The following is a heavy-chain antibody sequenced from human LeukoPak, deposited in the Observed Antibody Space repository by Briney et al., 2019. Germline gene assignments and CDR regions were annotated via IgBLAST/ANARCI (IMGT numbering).Heavy chain of an antibody. CDR3: AKPHYYYDSRRYSAGDH. D-gene: IGHD3-22*01. CDR2: ISGSGAGP. Sequence: GGSLRLSCVASGFTFSSYAMSWVVQAPGKGLEWLSDISGSGAGPHYADSVKGRFTISRDNSKNTLYLQMNSLRAEDTAVYYCAKPHYYYDSRRYSAGDHWGQGTLVTVSS. V-gene: IGHV3-23*01. CDR1: GFTFSSYA. J-gene: IGHJ4*02.